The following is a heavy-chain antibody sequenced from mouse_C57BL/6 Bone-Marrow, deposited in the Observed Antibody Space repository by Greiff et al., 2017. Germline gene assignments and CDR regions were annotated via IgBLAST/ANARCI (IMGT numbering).Heavy chain of an antibody. D-gene: IGHD1-1*01. CDR2: IYPRDGST. V-gene: IGHV1-85*01. Sequence: QVHVKQSGPELVKPGASVKLSCKASGYTFTSYDINWVKQRPGQGLEWIGWIYPRDGSTKYNEKFKGKATLTVDTSSSTAYMELHSLTSEDSAVYFCARLGGRGSYWYFDVWGTGTTVTVSS. CDR1: GYTFTSYD. CDR3: ARLGGRGSYWYFDV. J-gene: IGHJ1*03.